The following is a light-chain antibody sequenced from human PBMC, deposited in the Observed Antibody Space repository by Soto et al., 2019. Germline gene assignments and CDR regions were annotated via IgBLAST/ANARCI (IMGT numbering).Light chain of an antibody. J-gene: IGKJ2*01. CDR1: QSVSSY. CDR2: DAS. CDR3: QQRSNWPYT. V-gene: IGKV3-11*01. Sequence: EIVLTKSPATLSLSPGERATLSCRASQSVSSYFAWYEQKPGQAPRLLIYDASSRATGIPARFSGNGSGTDFTLTISSLEPEDFAVYYCQQRSNWPYTFGQGTKLEIK.